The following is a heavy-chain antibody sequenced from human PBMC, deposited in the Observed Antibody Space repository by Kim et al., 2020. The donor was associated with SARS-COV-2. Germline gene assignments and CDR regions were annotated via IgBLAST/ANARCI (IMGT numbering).Heavy chain of an antibody. CDR1: GFTFTDYY. CDR3: VTILGSYSNWFDP. D-gene: IGHD1-26*01. CDR2: INLKSGGT. J-gene: IGHJ5*02. V-gene: IGHV1-2*02. Sequence: ASVKVSCKASGFTFTDYYIHWVRQAPGQGFEWMGWINLKSGGTDYAQNFRGRVTMTRDTSISTAYMELSRLKSDDTAVYYCVTILGSYSNWFDPWGQGTL.